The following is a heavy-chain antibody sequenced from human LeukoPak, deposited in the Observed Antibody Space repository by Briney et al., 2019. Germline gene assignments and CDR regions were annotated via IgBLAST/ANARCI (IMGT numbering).Heavy chain of an antibody. Sequence: SETLSLTCTVSGGSISSSSYYWGWIRQPPGKGLEWIGSIYYSGSTYYNPSLKSRVTISVDTSKNQFSLKLSSVTAADTAVYYCARDVVVVVAATPPNWFDPWGQGTLVTVSS. CDR2: IYYSGST. CDR1: GGSISSSSYY. J-gene: IGHJ5*02. V-gene: IGHV4-39*07. D-gene: IGHD2-15*01. CDR3: ARDVVVVVAATPPNWFDP.